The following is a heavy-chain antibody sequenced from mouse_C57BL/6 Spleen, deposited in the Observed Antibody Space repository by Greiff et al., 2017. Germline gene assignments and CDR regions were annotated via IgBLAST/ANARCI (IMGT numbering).Heavy chain of an antibody. J-gene: IGHJ2*01. D-gene: IGHD3-2*02. CDR2: IDPSDSET. V-gene: IGHV1-52*01. Sequence: VQLQQPGAELVRPGSSVKLSCKASGYTFTSYWMHWVKQRPIQGLEWIGNIDPSDSETHYNQKFKDKASMAVDKSSSTAYMQLSSLTSEDSAVYYWSRWGSSVYYFDYWGQGTTLTVSS. CDR3: SRWGSSVYYFDY. CDR1: GYTFTSYW.